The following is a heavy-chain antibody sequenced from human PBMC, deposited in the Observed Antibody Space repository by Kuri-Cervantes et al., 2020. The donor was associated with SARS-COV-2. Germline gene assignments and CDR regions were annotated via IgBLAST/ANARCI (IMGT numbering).Heavy chain of an antibody. J-gene: IGHJ4*02. D-gene: IGHD6-13*01. CDR1: GFTFSNAW. CDR3: TTEWPWYSSSGRDY. V-gene: IGHV3-15*01. CDR2: IKSKTDGGTT. Sequence: GESLKISCAASGFTFSNAWMSWVRQAPGKGLEWVGRIKSKTDGGTTDYAAPVKGRFTISRDDSKNTLYLQMNSLKTEDTAVYYCTTEWPWYSSSGRDYWGQGTLVTVSS.